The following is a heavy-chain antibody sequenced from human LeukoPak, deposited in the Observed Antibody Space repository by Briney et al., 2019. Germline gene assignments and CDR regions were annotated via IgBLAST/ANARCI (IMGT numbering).Heavy chain of an antibody. D-gene: IGHD4-11*01. Sequence: SETLSLTCTVSGGSISSGDYYWSWIRQPPGKGLEWIGYIYYSGSTYYNPSLKSRVTISVDTSKNQLSLELSSVTAADTAVYYCARAPLEARYRNDYWGQGTLVTVSS. J-gene: IGHJ4*02. V-gene: IGHV4-30-4*08. CDR1: GGSISSGDYY. CDR3: ARAPLEARYRNDY. CDR2: IYYSGST.